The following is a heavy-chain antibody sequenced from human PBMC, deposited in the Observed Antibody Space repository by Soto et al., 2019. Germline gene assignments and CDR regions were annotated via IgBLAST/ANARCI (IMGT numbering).Heavy chain of an antibody. D-gene: IGHD3-22*01. J-gene: IGHJ4*02. Sequence: SAKVSCKASGGTFSSYTISWVRQAPGQGLEWMGRIIPILGIANYAQKFQGRVTITADKSTSTAYMELSSLRSEDTAVYYCARDPPYDSSGYLTNYWGQGTLVTVSS. CDR2: IIPILGIA. CDR3: ARDPPYDSSGYLTNY. CDR1: GGTFSSYT. V-gene: IGHV1-69*04.